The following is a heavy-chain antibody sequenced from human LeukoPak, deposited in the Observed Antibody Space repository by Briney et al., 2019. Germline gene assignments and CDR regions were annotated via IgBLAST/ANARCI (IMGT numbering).Heavy chain of an antibody. Sequence: QPGGSLRLSCAASGFTFSKYWMLWVRQAPGKGLESVSRINTDGTVTTYADSVKGRFTVSRDNADNIMFLQMNSVRDEDTAVYYCATKQWLAPPPDSWGQGTPVTVSS. CDR2: INTDGTVT. D-gene: IGHD6-19*01. J-gene: IGHJ4*02. CDR3: ATKQWLAPPPDS. CDR1: GFTFSKYW. V-gene: IGHV3-74*01.